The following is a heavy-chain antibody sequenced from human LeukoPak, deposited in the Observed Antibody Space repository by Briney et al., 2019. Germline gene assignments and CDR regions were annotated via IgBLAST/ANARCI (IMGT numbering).Heavy chain of an antibody. J-gene: IGHJ4*02. Sequence: GGSLRLSCAASGFTFSNYAMSWVRQAPGKGLEWVSAISGSGGSTYYADSVKGRFTISRDNSKNTLYLQMNSLRAEDTAVYYCAKGRSDRIVVASTFDYWGQGTLVTVSS. CDR1: GFTFSNYA. D-gene: IGHD3-22*01. CDR3: AKGRSDRIVVASTFDY. CDR2: ISGSGGST. V-gene: IGHV3-23*01.